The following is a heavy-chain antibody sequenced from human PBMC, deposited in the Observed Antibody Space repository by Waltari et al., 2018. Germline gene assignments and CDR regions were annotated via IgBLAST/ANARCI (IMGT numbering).Heavy chain of an antibody. D-gene: IGHD1-26*01. CDR2: SIHSGSS. Sequence: QVQLQQWGAGLLKPSETLSLTSAVYGGSFTGYYWSWFRDTPGKGLEWIGESIHSGSSNGQPKLKGRFTITVDTAKNQFSLKLSAVGAADTAVYYCARGGAWDGGNPGAFDIWGQGTRGTVAS. V-gene: IGHV4-34*12. CDR1: GGSFTGYY. CDR3: ARGGAWDGGNPGAFDI. J-gene: IGHJ3*02.